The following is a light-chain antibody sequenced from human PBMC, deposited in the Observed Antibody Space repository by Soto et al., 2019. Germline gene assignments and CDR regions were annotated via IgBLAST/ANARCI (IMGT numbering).Light chain of an antibody. CDR3: QQYNSYLT. CDR1: QSISNW. V-gene: IGKV1-5*01. Sequence: DIQMTQSPSTLSASVGDRVTITCRASQSISNWLAWYQQKPGKAPKLLIYDASSLESGVPSRFSGSGSGTEFTLTINSLQPDDFATYYCQQYNSYLTFGGGTKVEIK. J-gene: IGKJ4*01. CDR2: DAS.